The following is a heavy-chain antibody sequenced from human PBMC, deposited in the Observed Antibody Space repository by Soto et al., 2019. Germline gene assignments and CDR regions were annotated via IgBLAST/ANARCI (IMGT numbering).Heavy chain of an antibody. CDR2: VVPKIGSI. Sequence: GASVKSPARLLDTPSPATINWVRQAPGQGLEWMGRVVPKIGSINFIRKFQGRLTLTADKSTRTAFLELSSLRPEDTAVYYCTRGGRESNWNDGNFEYWGQGTQVTVSS. CDR1: DTPSPAT. D-gene: IGHD1-20*01. V-gene: IGHV1-18*04. CDR3: TRGGRESNWNDGNFEY. J-gene: IGHJ4*02.